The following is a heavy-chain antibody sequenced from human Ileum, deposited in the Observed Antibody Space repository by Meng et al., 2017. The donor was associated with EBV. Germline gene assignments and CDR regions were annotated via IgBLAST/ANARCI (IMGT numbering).Heavy chain of an antibody. CDR2: TNEDGRIT. D-gene: IGHD6-25*01. CDR3: SRDLAGSDDD. CDR1: GFTFSRYW. V-gene: IGHV3-74*01. J-gene: IGHJ4*02. Sequence: QSVESRGHFFQPGGSLRLPCAASGFTFSRYWMHWVRQAPGQGLVWVSRTNEDGRITNYADSVKGRFTISRDNTKNTLYLQMNSLRAEDTAVYFCSRDLAGSDDDWGQGTLVTVSS.